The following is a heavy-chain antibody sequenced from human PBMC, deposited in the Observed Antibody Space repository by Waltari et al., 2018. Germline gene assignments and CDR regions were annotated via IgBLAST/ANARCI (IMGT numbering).Heavy chain of an antibody. CDR1: GFTFGILS. D-gene: IGHD4-17*01. V-gene: IGHV3-21*01. Sequence: EVQLVESGGGLVKPGGSLRLYCAASGFTFGILSMHGVRQAPGKGLEWVSSISSSSSYIYYADSVKGRFTISRDNAKNSLYLQMNSLRAEDTAVYYCARVRETVTTNWGQGTLVTVSS. J-gene: IGHJ4*02. CDR3: ARVRETVTTN. CDR2: ISSSSSYI.